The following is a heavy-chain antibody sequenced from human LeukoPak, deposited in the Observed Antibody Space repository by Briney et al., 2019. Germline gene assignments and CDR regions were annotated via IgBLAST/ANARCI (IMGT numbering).Heavy chain of an antibody. CDR2: INTNTGNP. Sequence: ASVKVSCKASGYTFTSYAMNWVRQAPGQGLEWMGWINTNTGNPTYAQGFTGRFVFSLDTSVSTAYLQISSLKAEDTAVYYCARDPRPGVIAAAGYNWFDPWGQGTLVTVSS. CDR3: ARDPRPGVIAAAGYNWFDP. CDR1: GYTFTSYA. V-gene: IGHV7-4-1*02. D-gene: IGHD6-13*01. J-gene: IGHJ5*02.